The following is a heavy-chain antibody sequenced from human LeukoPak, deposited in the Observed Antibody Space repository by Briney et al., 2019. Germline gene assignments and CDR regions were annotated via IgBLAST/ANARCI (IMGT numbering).Heavy chain of an antibody. V-gene: IGHV3-66*01. CDR2: IYSGGST. Sequence: GGSLRLSCAASGFTVSSNYMSWVRQAPGKGLEWVSVIYSGGSTYYADSVKGRFTISRDNSKNTLYLQMNSLRAEDTAVYYCARDRPLLLWFGESSGGAFDIWGQGTMVTVSS. J-gene: IGHJ3*02. CDR3: ARDRPLLLWFGESSGGAFDI. D-gene: IGHD3-10*01. CDR1: GFTVSSNY.